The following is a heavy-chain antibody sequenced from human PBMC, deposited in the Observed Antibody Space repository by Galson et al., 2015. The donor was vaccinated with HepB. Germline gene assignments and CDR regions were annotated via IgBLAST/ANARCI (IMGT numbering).Heavy chain of an antibody. J-gene: IGHJ4*02. CDR3: ASGRRDGYRYFDY. V-gene: IGHV4-39*01. Sequence: SETLSLTCTVSGGSISSSNYYWGWIRQPPGKGLEWIGSNFYSGSTYYNPSLKGRVTISVETSKNQLSLKVNSVTAADMAFYYCASGRRDGYRYFDYWGQGTLVTVSS. D-gene: IGHD5-24*01. CDR1: GGSISSSNYY. CDR2: NFYSGST.